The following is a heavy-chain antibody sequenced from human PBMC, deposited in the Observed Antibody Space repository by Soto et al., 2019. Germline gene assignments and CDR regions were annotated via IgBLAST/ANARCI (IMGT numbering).Heavy chain of an antibody. J-gene: IGHJ4*02. CDR3: AREGVIAAAGPGXIY. CDR2: ISSSSSYI. V-gene: IGHV3-21*01. Sequence: GGSLRLSCAASGFTFSSYSMNWVRQAPGKGLEWVSSISSSSSYIYYADSVKGRFTISRDNAKNSLYLQMNSLRAEDTAVYYCAREGVIAAAGPGXIYWGQGTLVTVSS. CDR1: GFTFSSYS. D-gene: IGHD6-13*01.